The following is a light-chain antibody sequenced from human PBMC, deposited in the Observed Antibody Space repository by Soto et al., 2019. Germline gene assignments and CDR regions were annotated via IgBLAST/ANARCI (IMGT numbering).Light chain of an antibody. CDR1: SSDVGGYNY. CDR3: SSYAGSVL. J-gene: IGLJ2*01. V-gene: IGLV2-8*01. Sequence: QSVLTQPPSASGSPGQSVTISCTGTSSDVGGYNYVSWYQQHPGKAPKLIIYEVSKRPSGVPYRFSGSKSGNTASLTVSGLQAEDEADYYCSSYAGSVLFGGGTKVTVL. CDR2: EVS.